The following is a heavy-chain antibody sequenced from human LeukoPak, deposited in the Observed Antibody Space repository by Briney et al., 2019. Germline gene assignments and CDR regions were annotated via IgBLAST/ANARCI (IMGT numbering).Heavy chain of an antibody. Sequence: SGTLSLTCAVSGGSISSGNWWSWVRQPPGKGLEWIGEIYHSGSTNYNPSLKSRVTISVDKSKNQFSLKLSSVTAADTAVYYCARDSRSVGDDAFDIWGQGTMVTVSS. J-gene: IGHJ3*02. CDR3: ARDSRSVGDDAFDI. CDR1: GGSISSGNW. V-gene: IGHV4-4*02. CDR2: IYHSGST. D-gene: IGHD2-2*01.